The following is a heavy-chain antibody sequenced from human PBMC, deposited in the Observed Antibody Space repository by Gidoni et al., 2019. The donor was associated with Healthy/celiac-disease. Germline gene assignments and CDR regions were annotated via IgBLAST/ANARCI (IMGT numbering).Heavy chain of an antibody. Sequence: WMGWINPNSGGTNYAQKFQGRVTMTRDTSISTAYMELSRLRSDDTAVYYCARSLAAAGMPHFDYWGQGTLVTVSS. J-gene: IGHJ4*02. V-gene: IGHV1-2*02. D-gene: IGHD6-13*01. CDR3: ARSLAAAGMPHFDY. CDR2: INPNSGGT.